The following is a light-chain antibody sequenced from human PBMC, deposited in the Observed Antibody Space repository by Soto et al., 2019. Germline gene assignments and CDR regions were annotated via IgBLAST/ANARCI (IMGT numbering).Light chain of an antibody. V-gene: IGKV3-20*01. J-gene: IGKJ1*01. CDR3: QQYGSSVWT. Sequence: EIVLTQSPGTLSLSPGERATLSCRASQSVNSNYLTWYQQKPGQAPRLLIYGASSSATDIPDRFSGSGSGTDFTLTINRLEPEDFAVYYCQQYGSSVWTFGQGTKVEIK. CDR1: QSVNSNY. CDR2: GAS.